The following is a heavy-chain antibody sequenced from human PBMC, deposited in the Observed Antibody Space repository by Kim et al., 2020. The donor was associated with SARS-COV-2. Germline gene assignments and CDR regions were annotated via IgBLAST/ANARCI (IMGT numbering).Heavy chain of an antibody. CDR3: ARSLGSSSGWPDYFDY. V-gene: IGHV4-4*08. D-gene: IGHD6-6*01. Sequence: SETLSLTCNVSGGSISGNSWSWIRQPPGKGLEWIGYMHSTGHTSHNPSLKSRVAISIDTSKNQFSLRLKYVTAADTALYFCARSLGSSSGWPDYFDYGGPGILVPVP. CDR2: MHSTGHT. J-gene: IGHJ4*02. CDR1: GGSISGNS.